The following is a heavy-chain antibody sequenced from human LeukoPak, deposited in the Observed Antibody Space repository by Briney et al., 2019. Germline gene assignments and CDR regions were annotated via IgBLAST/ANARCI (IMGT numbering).Heavy chain of an antibody. CDR1: GFPFSTYG. Sequence: GGSLRLSCAASGFPFSTYGMHWVRRAPDKGLEWVAGLASDGRNENYPDSVKGRFTISRDNSKNTLYLQMNILRAEDTAVYYCARGGGGQLDYWGQGTLVTVSS. V-gene: IGHV3-33*01. CDR2: LASDGRNE. CDR3: ARGGGGQLDY. J-gene: IGHJ4*02. D-gene: IGHD3-16*01.